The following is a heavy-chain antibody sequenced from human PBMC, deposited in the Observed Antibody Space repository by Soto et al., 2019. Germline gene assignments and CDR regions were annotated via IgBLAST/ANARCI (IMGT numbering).Heavy chain of an antibody. CDR1: DGSISSGGYF. Sequence: SESLSLTCTVSDGSISSGGYFWSWIRQPPGKGLEWIGYIYHSGSTYYNPSLKSRVTISVDRSKNQFSLKLSSVTAADTAVYYCARENNVLPGGYFDYWGQGTLVTVS. CDR3: ARENNVLPGGYFDY. D-gene: IGHD3-10*01. J-gene: IGHJ4*02. V-gene: IGHV4-30-2*01. CDR2: IYHSGST.